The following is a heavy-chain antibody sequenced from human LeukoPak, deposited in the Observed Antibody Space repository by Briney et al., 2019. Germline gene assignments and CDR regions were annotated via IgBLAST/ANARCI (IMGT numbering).Heavy chain of an antibody. CDR2: ISYDGSNK. V-gene: IGHV3-30-3*01. J-gene: IGHJ4*02. D-gene: IGHD5-18*01. Sequence: GGSLRLPCAASGFTFSSYAMHWVRQAPGKGLEWVAVISYDGSNKYYADSVKGRFTISRDNSKNTLYLQMNSLRAEDTAVYYCARARGYSYGQLKYYFDYWGQGTLVTVSS. CDR1: GFTFSSYA. CDR3: ARARGYSYGQLKYYFDY.